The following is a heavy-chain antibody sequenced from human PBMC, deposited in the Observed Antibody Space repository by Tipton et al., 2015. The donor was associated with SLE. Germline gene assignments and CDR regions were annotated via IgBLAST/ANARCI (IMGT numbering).Heavy chain of an antibody. D-gene: IGHD2-15*01. CDR2: INHGGVT. V-gene: IGHV4-34*01. CDR1: GRSFSSYY. CDR3: ARQGLVVAATLFYWYFDL. J-gene: IGHJ2*01. Sequence: TLSLTCAVYGRSFSSYYWSWIRQPPGKGLEWIGEINHGGVTNYNPSLKSRVTISLDASHNHLSLRLNSLTAADTAVYYCARQGLVVAATLFYWYFDLWGRGTLVTVSS.